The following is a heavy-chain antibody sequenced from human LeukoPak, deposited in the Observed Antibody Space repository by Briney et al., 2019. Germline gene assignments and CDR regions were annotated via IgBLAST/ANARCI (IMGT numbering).Heavy chain of an antibody. J-gene: IGHJ4*02. V-gene: IGHV4-39*07. CDR1: GGSISSSSYY. CDR2: IYYSGST. D-gene: IGHD3-22*01. CDR3: ARVGRYYYDSSGPFPFDY. Sequence: SETLSLTCTVSGGSISSSSYYWGWIRQPPGKGLEWIGSIYYSGSTYYNPSLKSRVTISVDTSKNQFSLKLSSVTAADTAVYYCARVGRYYYDSSGPFPFDYWGQGTPVTVSS.